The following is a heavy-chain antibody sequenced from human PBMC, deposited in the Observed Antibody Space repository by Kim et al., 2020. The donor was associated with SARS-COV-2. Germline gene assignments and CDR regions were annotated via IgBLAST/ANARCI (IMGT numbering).Heavy chain of an antibody. CDR1: GFTFSSYS. CDR3: ARGEVPAASPFDY. J-gene: IGHJ4*02. V-gene: IGHV3-21*01. Sequence: GGSLRLSCAASGFTFSSYSMNWVRQAPGKGLEWVSSISSSSSYIYYADSVKGRFTISRDNAKNSLYLQMNSLRAEDTAVYYCARGEVPAASPFDYWGQGTLVTVSS. D-gene: IGHD2-2*01. CDR2: ISSSSSYI.